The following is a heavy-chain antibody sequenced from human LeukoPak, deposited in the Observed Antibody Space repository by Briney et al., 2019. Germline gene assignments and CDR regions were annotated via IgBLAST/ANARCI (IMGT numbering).Heavy chain of an antibody. V-gene: IGHV4-31*03. D-gene: IGHD4-23*01. CDR2: ISYSGST. J-gene: IGHJ4*02. Sequence: MSSQTLSLTCTVSAGSISSGFYWSWIRQHPGKGLEWIAYISYSGSTYYNPSLKSRLTISVDTSKGQFSLKLSSVTAADTAVYFCARGEVGRRWVSGFDYWGQGTLVTVSS. CDR3: ARGEVGRRWVSGFDY. CDR1: AGSISSGFY.